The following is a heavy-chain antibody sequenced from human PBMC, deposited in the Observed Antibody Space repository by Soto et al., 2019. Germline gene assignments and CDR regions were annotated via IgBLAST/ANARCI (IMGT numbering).Heavy chain of an antibody. CDR1: GYTFTGYY. CDR2: INPNSGGT. CDR3: ARERAAGYYYYGMDV. D-gene: IGHD6-13*01. J-gene: IGHJ6*02. V-gene: IGHV1-2*02. Sequence: ASVKVSFKASGYTFTGYYMHWVRQAPGQGLEWMGWINPNSGGTNYAQKFQGRVTMTRDTSISTAYMELSTLRSDDTAVYYCARERAAGYYYYGMDVWGQGTTVTVSS.